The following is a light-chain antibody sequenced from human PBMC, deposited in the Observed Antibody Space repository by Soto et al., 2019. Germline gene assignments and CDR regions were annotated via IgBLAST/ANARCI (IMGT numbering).Light chain of an antibody. J-gene: IGLJ2*01. CDR1: SSDSGTYNF. CDR2: EAT. CDR3: CSSAGNTAV. Sequence: QSALTQPASVSGSPGPSITISCTRASSDSGTYNFFAWYQQHPGDAPKLIIYEATQRPSGVSNRFSGSKSGNTTSLTIAGLQADDEADYYFCSSAGNTAVFGGGTKLTVL. V-gene: IGLV2-23*01.